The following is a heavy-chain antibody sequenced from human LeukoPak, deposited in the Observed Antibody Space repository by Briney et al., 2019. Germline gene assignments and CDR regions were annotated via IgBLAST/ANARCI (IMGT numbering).Heavy chain of an antibody. CDR1: GFTFSSYA. J-gene: IGHJ2*01. D-gene: IGHD1-26*01. V-gene: IGHV3-23*01. CDR2: ISGSGGSS. CDR3: AKKQWELLGSVYWYFDL. Sequence: GGSLRLSCAASGFTFSSYAMSWVRQAPGRGLEWVSAISGSGGSSYYADSVKGRFTISRDNSKNTLYLQMNSLRAEDTAVYYCAKKQWELLGSVYWYFDLWGRGTLVTVSS.